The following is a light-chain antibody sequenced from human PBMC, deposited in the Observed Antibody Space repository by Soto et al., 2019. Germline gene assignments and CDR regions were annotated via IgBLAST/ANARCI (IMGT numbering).Light chain of an antibody. J-gene: IGKJ2*01. CDR1: QSVSSSY. Sequence: EMVLTQSPGTLSLSPGERATLSCRASQSVSSSYLAWYQQKPGQAPRLLIYGASSRATGIPDRFSGSGSGTDFNLTISRLEPEDFAVYYCQQYGSSSYTFGQGTKLEI. V-gene: IGKV3-20*01. CDR3: QQYGSSSYT. CDR2: GAS.